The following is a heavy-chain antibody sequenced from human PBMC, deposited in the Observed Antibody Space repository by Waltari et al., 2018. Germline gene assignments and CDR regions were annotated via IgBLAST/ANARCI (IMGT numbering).Heavy chain of an antibody. CDR2: TIPILGTA. D-gene: IGHD3-16*01. Sequence: QVQLVQSGAEVKKPGSSVKVSCKASGGTFSSYAISWVRQAPGQGLEWMGGTIPILGTANYAQKFQARVTSTADESTSTAYMELSSLRSEDTAVYYCARLGSSLITNDDYWGQGTLVTVSS. CDR1: GGTFSSYA. CDR3: ARLGSSLITNDDY. V-gene: IGHV1-69*01. J-gene: IGHJ4*02.